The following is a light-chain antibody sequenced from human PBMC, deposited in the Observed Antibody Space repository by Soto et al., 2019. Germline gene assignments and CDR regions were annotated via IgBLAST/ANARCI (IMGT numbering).Light chain of an antibody. CDR1: SGDIGSYNR. CDR3: SSYTSRSTPLV. Sequence: QSALTQPASVSGSPGQSITISCTGTSGDIGSYNRVSWYQQHPGKAPKLIIYEVRNRPSGVSARFSGSKSANTASLTISGLQAEDEADYYCSSYTSRSTPLVFGTGTKLTVL. V-gene: IGLV2-14*01. CDR2: EVR. J-gene: IGLJ1*01.